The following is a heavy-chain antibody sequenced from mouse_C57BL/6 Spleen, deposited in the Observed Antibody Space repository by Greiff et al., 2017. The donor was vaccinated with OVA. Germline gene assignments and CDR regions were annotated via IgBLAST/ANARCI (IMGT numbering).Heavy chain of an antibody. J-gene: IGHJ4*01. CDR3: ANLYDCGAMDY. CDR1: GYAFSSSW. Sequence: VQLQQSGPELVKPGASVKISCKASGYAFSSSWMNWVKQRPGKGLEWIGRIYPGDGDTNYNGKFKGKATLTADKSSSTAYMQLSSLTSEDSAVYFCANLYDCGAMDYWGQGTSVTVSS. CDR2: IYPGDGDT. V-gene: IGHV1-82*01. D-gene: IGHD2-3*01.